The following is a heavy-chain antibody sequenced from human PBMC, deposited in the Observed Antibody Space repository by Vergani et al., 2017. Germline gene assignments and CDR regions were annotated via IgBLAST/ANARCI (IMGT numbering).Heavy chain of an antibody. CDR1: GGSISSGSYY. CDR3: ARAGDYGDYFGDYYYMDV. Sequence: QVQLQESGPGLVKPSQTLSLTCTVSGGSISSGSYYWSWIRQPAGKGLEWIGRIYTRGSTNYNPSLKSRVTISVDTSKNQFSLKLSSVTAADMAVYYCARAGDYGDYFGDYYYMDVWGKGTTVTVSS. CDR2: IYTRGST. D-gene: IGHD4-17*01. V-gene: IGHV4-61*02. J-gene: IGHJ6*03.